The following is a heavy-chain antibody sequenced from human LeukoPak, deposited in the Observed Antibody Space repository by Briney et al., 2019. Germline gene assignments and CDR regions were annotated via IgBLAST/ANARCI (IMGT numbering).Heavy chain of an antibody. CDR1: GYSFTSYW. CDR2: IYPGDSDT. D-gene: IGHD1-26*01. V-gene: IGHV5-51*01. Sequence: GESLQISCQGSGYSFTSYWIGWVRQMPGKGLEWMGIIYPGDSDTRYSPSFQGQVTISADKSISTAYLQWSSLKASDTAMYYCARPTLIVGATLYAFDIWGQGTMVTVSS. CDR3: ARPTLIVGATLYAFDI. J-gene: IGHJ3*02.